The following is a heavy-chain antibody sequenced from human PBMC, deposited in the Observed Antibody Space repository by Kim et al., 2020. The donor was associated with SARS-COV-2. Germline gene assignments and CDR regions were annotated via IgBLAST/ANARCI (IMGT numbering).Heavy chain of an antibody. V-gene: IGHV3-53*01. J-gene: IGHJ4*02. Sequence: GGSLRLSCAASGFPVSSNYMSWVCQAPGKGLEWVSVFYADGSTYYADSVKGRFTVSRDNSKNTLYLHMNTLRAEDTAVYYCARDRGNWNDGGALFDYWGQGTLVTVSS. CDR1: GFPVSSNY. D-gene: IGHD1-1*01. CDR2: FYADGST. CDR3: ARDRGNWNDGGALFDY.